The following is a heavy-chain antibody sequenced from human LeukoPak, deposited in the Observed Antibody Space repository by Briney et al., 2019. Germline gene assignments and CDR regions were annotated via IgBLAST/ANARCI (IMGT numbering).Heavy chain of an antibody. Sequence: SETLSLTCAVSGYSISSGYYWGWIRQPPGKGLEWIGSIYHSGSTYYNPSLKSRVTISVDTSKNQFSLKLSPVTAADTAVYYCASPSGSDYSYWFDPWGQGTLVTVSS. CDR1: GYSISSGYY. CDR3: ASPSGSDYSYWFDP. CDR2: IYHSGST. J-gene: IGHJ5*02. D-gene: IGHD1-26*01. V-gene: IGHV4-38-2*01.